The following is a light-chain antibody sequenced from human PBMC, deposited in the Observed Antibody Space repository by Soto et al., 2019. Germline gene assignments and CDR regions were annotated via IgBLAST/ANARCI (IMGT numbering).Light chain of an antibody. J-gene: IGLJ2*01. CDR2: EDN. Sequence: NFMLTQPHSVSESPGKRVTISCTRSSGSIASNYVQCYQQRPGSAPTPVIYEDNERPSGVPDRFSGSIDSSSNSASLTISGLETDDEADYYCQSYHSGNVVFGGGTKLTVL. CDR1: SGSIASNY. V-gene: IGLV6-57*04. CDR3: QSYHSGNVV.